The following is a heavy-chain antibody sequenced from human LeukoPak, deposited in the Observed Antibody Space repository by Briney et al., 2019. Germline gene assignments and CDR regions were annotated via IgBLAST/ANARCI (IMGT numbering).Heavy chain of an antibody. CDR3: ARSLGVSGAYYYGMDV. CDR1: GYTFTGYY. D-gene: IGHD3-10*02. J-gene: IGHJ6*02. V-gene: IGHV1-2*02. Sequence: ASVKVSCKASGYTFTGYYMHWVRQAPGQGLEWMGWINPNSGGTNYAQKFQGRVTMTRDTSISTAYMELSRLRSDDTAVYYCARSLGVSGAYYYGMDVWGQGTTVTVSS. CDR2: INPNSGGT.